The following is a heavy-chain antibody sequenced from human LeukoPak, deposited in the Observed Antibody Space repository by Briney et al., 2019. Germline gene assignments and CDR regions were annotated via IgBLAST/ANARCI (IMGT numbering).Heavy chain of an antibody. Sequence: ASVKVSCKASGYTFTDYYVHWVREAPGQGREWLGLINPDSGATNLAQRFQGRVPMTRDTSVNTAHMELNNLRSDDTAVYYCARDLCHGGSCFHFDSWGQGTLVTVSS. CDR2: INPDSGAT. CDR3: ARDLCHGGSCFHFDS. CDR1: GYTFTDYY. J-gene: IGHJ4*02. V-gene: IGHV1-2*02. D-gene: IGHD2-15*01.